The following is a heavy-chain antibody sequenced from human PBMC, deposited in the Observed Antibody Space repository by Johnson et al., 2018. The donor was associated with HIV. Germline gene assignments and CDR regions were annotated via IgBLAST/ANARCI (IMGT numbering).Heavy chain of an antibody. CDR1: GFTFSTYD. CDR3: ARQHSYDSSCQGGALDV. V-gene: IGHV3-33*01. Sequence: VHLVESGGGVVQPGRSLRLSCAASGFTFSTYDMHWVRQAPGKGLEWVAIIWYDVTKKYYADSVKGRFTISRENVNSSLYLQMNSLRAEDTALYYCARQHSYDSSCQGGALDVWGQGTMVTVSS. CDR2: IWYDVTKK. D-gene: IGHD3-22*01. J-gene: IGHJ3*01.